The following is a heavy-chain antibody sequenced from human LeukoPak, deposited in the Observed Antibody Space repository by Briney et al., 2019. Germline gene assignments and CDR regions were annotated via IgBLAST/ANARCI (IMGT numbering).Heavy chain of an antibody. Sequence: NPSETLSLTCTVSGYSISSGYYWGWIRQPPGKGLEWIGSIYHSGSTYYNPSLKSRVTISVDTSKNQFSLKLSSVTAADTAVYYCARDPSIVATTTFDYWGQGTLVTVSS. CDR3: ARDPSIVATTTFDY. CDR2: IYHSGST. J-gene: IGHJ4*02. D-gene: IGHD5-12*01. CDR1: GYSISSGYY. V-gene: IGHV4-38-2*02.